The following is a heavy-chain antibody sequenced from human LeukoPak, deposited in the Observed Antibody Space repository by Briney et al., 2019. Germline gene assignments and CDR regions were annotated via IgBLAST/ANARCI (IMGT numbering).Heavy chain of an antibody. CDR1: GFPFSSHG. CDR2: ISPGGGPT. J-gene: IGHJ4*02. CDR3: ALQRTLWHQLLAY. Sequence: PGGTLRLSCAGSGFPFSSHGMNWVRQAPGKGLEWVSGISPGGGPTYYADSVRGRFTISRADSKNTLYLQMKTLRAEATAVYYCALQRTLWHQLLAYWGQGTLVTVSS. V-gene: IGHV3-23*01. D-gene: IGHD2-2*01.